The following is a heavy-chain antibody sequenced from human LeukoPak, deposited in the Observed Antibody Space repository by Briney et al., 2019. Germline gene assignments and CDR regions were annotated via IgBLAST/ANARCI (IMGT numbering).Heavy chain of an antibody. J-gene: IGHJ4*02. CDR2: VYYSGST. CDR3: AAYYDSSGVDY. V-gene: IGHV4-59*01. Sequence: RQPPGXXXXWIGYVYYSGSTNYNPSLKSRVTISVDTSKNQFSLKLSSVTAADTAVYYCAAYYDSSGVDYWGQGTLVTVSS. D-gene: IGHD3-22*01.